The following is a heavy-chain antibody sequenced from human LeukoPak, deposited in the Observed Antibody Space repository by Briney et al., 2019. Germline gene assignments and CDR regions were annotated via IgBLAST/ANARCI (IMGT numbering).Heavy chain of an antibody. CDR3: ARVVGASPGNAFDI. J-gene: IGHJ3*02. D-gene: IGHD1-26*01. Sequence: GASVKVSCKASGYTFNSYEISWVRQAPGQGLEWMGWISTHNGNRIYAQKFQGGVILTTDTSTSTAYMELRSLVSDDTAVYYCARVVGASPGNAFDIWGQGTMVTVSS. CDR2: ISTHNGNR. CDR1: GYTFNSYE. V-gene: IGHV1-18*01.